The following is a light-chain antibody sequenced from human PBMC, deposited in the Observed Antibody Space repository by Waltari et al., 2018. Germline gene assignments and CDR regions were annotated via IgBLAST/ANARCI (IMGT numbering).Light chain of an antibody. J-gene: IGKJ2*01. V-gene: IGKV3-20*01. Sequence: EIVLTQSPGTLSLSPWDSATLSCRASQSVSSSYLAWYQQKLGQAPRLLIYGASSRATGIPDRFSGSGSGTDFTLTISRLEPEDFAVYYCQQYGSSPYTFGQGTKLEIK. CDR2: GAS. CDR3: QQYGSSPYT. CDR1: QSVSSSY.